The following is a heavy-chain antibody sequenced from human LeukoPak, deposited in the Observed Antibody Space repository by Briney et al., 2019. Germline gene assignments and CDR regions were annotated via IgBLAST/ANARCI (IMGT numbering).Heavy chain of an antibody. CDR3: ARDRTTMVQGQTFDP. Sequence: GGSLRLSCAASGFTFSDYYMSWIRQAPGKGLEWVSYISSSGSTIYYADSVKGRFTISRDNAKNSLYLQMNSLRAEDTAVYYCARDRTTMVQGQTFDPWGQGTLVTVSS. J-gene: IGHJ5*02. V-gene: IGHV3-11*01. D-gene: IGHD3-10*01. CDR2: ISSSGSTI. CDR1: GFTFSDYY.